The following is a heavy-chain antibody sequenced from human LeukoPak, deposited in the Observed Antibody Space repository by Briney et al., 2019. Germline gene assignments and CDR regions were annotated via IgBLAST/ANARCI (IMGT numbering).Heavy chain of an antibody. CDR1: GFTFSSFG. CDR3: ATIAAADKDY. D-gene: IGHD6-13*01. CDR2: IDYDGRST. Sequence: GGFLSLSCVASGFTFSSFGMHWVRQAPGKGLVWVSRIDYDGRSTIYADSVKGRFTISRDNAKNTLYLQMNSLRAEDTAMYYCATIAAADKDYWGQGTLVTVSS. V-gene: IGHV3-74*01. J-gene: IGHJ4*02.